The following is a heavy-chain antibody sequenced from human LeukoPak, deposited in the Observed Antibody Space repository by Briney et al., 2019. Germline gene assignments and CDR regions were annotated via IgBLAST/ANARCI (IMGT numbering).Heavy chain of an antibody. D-gene: IGHD5-12*01. Sequence: SETLSLTCDVSGYSISSGYYWGWIRQPPGKGLEWIGSIYHSGSTYYNPSLKSRVTISVDTSKNQFSLKLSSVTAADTAVYYCARLRGYSGYEFDYWGQGTLVTVSS. V-gene: IGHV4-38-2*01. CDR3: ARLRGYSGYEFDY. J-gene: IGHJ4*02. CDR1: GYSISSGYY. CDR2: IYHSGST.